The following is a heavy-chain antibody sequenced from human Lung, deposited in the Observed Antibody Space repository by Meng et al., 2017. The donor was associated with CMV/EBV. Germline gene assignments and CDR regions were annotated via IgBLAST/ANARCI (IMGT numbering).Heavy chain of an antibody. D-gene: IGHD5-24*01. V-gene: IGHV4-31*03. CDR3: AREAGRDGYATPKFDY. Sequence: HLQKSCPGLVKPYKTLSLTCTVSGGSIGSGGYYWSWIRQHPGKGLEWIGYIYYTGSTFYNPSLKSRVTISVDTSKNQFSLKLIPATAADTAVYYCAREAGRDGYATPKFDYWGQGTLVTVSS. CDR1: GGSIGSGGYY. CDR2: IYYTGST. J-gene: IGHJ4*02.